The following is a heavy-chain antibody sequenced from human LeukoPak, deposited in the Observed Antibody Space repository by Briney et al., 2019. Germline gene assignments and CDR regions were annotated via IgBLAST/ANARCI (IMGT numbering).Heavy chain of an antibody. CDR2: ISTSSRYI. CDR1: GFTFSSYS. CDR3: AKDRRGFLQLGFDY. J-gene: IGHJ4*02. Sequence: PGGSLRLSCAASGFTFSSYSMNWVRQATGKGLEWVSSISTSSRYIYYADSVKGRFTISRDNAKNSLYLQMNSLRAEDTAVYYCAKDRRGFLQLGFDYWGQGTLVTVSS. D-gene: IGHD5-24*01. V-gene: IGHV3-21*04.